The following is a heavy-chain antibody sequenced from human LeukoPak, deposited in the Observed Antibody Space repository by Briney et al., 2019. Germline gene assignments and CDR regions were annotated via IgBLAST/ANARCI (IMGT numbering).Heavy chain of an antibody. CDR3: ARDAARGNFDY. D-gene: IGHD3-10*01. V-gene: IGHV3-21*01. CDR1: GFTFSSYS. Sequence: PGGSLRLSCAASGFTFSSYSMNWVRQAPGKGLDWVSSISSSSSYIYYADSVKGRFTISRDNAKNSLYLQMNSLRAEDTAVYYCARDAARGNFDYWGQGTLVTVSS. J-gene: IGHJ4*02. CDR2: ISSSSSYI.